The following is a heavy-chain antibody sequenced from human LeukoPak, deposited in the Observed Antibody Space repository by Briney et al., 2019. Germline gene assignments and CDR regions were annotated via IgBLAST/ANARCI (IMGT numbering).Heavy chain of an antibody. Sequence: ASVKVSCKASGYTFTGYYMHWVRQAPGQGLEWMGWINPNSGGTNYAQKFQGRVTITADKSTSTAYMELSSLRSEDTAVYYCALRSNVGYYYYYMDVWGKGTTVTVSS. CDR3: ALRSNVGYYYYYMDV. CDR2: INPNSGGT. V-gene: IGHV1-2*02. CDR1: GYTFTGYY. J-gene: IGHJ6*03. D-gene: IGHD1-26*01.